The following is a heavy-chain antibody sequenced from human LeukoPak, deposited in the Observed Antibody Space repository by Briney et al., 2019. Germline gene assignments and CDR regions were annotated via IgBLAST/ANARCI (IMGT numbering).Heavy chain of an antibody. CDR2: INPNSGGT. D-gene: IGHD2-21*01. V-gene: IGHV1-2*02. J-gene: IGHJ4*02. Sequence: ASVTVSFKTSGYSFTDYYMHWVRQAPGQGLEWMGWINPNSGGTSSAQKVQGRVTMTRDTSITTVYMEVSWLTSDDTAIYYCARADRLHGGPYLIGPRGQGTQVTVSS. CDR3: ARADRLHGGPYLIGP. CDR1: GYSFTDYY.